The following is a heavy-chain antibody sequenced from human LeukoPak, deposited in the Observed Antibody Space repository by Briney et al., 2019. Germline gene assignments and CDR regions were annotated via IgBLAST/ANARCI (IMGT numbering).Heavy chain of an antibody. Sequence: ASVKVSCKASGYTFTGYYMHWVRQAPGQGLEWMGWINPNSGGTNYAQKFQGRVTMTRDTSISTAYMELRSLRSDDTAVYYCARDLDSSSWYSSNWFDPWGQGTLVTVSS. J-gene: IGHJ5*02. CDR2: INPNSGGT. V-gene: IGHV1-2*02. CDR1: GYTFTGYY. CDR3: ARDLDSSSWYSSNWFDP. D-gene: IGHD6-13*01.